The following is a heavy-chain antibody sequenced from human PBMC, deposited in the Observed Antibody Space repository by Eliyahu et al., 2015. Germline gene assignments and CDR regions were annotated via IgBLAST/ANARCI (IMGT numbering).Heavy chain of an antibody. V-gene: IGHV4-38-2*02. J-gene: IGHJ5*02. Sequence: QVQLQESGPGLVKPSETLSLTCTVSGYSXSXCXYXGXLRXPPGKGLEWXGSIYHSGSTYYNPSLKSRVTISVDTSKNQFSLKLSSVTAADTAVYYCATQLVVVAAKGNWFDPWGQGTLVTVSS. D-gene: IGHD2-15*01. CDR3: ATQLVVVAAKGNWFDP. CDR2: IYHSGST. CDR1: GYSXSXCXY.